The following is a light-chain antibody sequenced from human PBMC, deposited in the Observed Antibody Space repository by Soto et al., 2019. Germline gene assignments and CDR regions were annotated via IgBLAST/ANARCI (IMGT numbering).Light chain of an antibody. Sequence: QSVLSQPPSASGTPGQRVTISCSGSNSNIGSYIVNWYQQLPGTAPKLLVYNTHQRPSGVPDRFSASKSGTSASLAISGLQSEDEADYYCAAWDDSLNGTVFGGGTKLTVL. CDR3: AAWDDSLNGTV. V-gene: IGLV1-44*01. J-gene: IGLJ3*02. CDR2: NTH. CDR1: NSNIGSYI.